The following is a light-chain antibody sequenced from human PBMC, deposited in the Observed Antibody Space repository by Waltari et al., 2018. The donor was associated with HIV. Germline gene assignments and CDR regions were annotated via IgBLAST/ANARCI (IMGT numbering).Light chain of an antibody. J-gene: IGKJ4*01. CDR2: AAS. V-gene: IGKV1-9*01. CDR3: QQLNIFPLT. Sequence: DIQLTQSPSFLSASVVDRVTITCRASQDINNHLAWSQQKPGKAPKLLIFAASTLQSGVPSRFSGSASATEFTLTYSSLQPEDFATYCCQQLNIFPLTFGGGTKVDIK. CDR1: QDINNH.